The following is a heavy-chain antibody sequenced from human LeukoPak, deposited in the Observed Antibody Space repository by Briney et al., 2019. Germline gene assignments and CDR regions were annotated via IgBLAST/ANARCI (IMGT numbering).Heavy chain of an antibody. J-gene: IGHJ4*02. D-gene: IGHD4-17*01. Sequence: PSETLPLTCAVYGGSFSGYYWSWIRQPPGKGLEWIGEINHSGSTNYNPSLKSRVTISVDTSKNQFSLKLSSVTAADTAVYYCARDSGYGADYWGQGTLVTVSS. CDR3: ARDSGYGADY. CDR1: GGSFSGYY. V-gene: IGHV4-34*01. CDR2: INHSGST.